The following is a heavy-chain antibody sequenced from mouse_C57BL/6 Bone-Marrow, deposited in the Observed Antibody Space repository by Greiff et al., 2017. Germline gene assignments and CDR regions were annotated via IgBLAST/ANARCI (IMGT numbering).Heavy chain of an antibody. CDR3: GRAWYYFDH. J-gene: IGHJ2*01. Sequence: VQLLQSGPELVKPGASVKLSCKASGYTFTSYDINWVKQRSGQGLEWIGLIYPGSGGTNYNEKFKGKATLTADKSSSTAYMQLSSLPSEDSAVYFCGRAWYYFDHWGQGTNLTDSS. V-gene: IGHV1-66*01. CDR2: IYPGSGGT. CDR1: GYTFTSYD.